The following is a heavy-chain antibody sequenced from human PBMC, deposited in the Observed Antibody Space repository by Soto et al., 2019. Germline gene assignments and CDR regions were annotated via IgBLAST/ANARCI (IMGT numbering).Heavy chain of an antibody. CDR2: ISYSGST. Sequence: SETLSLTCSVSGGSIFSSDYYWGWIRQAPGKGLEWIGSISYSGSTLHNPSLRSRVIISVDTPKSQLSLKLNSVTATDTAVYFCTRLVVVATSGYVGFDHWGQGTQVTVSS. CDR1: GGSIFSSDYY. V-gene: IGHV4-39*01. D-gene: IGHD2-15*01. CDR3: TRLVVVATSGYVGFDH. J-gene: IGHJ4*02.